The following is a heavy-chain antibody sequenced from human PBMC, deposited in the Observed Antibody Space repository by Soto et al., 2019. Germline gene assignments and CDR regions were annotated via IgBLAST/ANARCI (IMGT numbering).Heavy chain of an antibody. CDR3: ARMVSTVITGGAFDI. Sequence: SVKVSCKASGYTFTSYGISWVRQAPGQGLEWMGRIIPILGIANYAQKFRGRVTITADKSTSTAYMELSSLRSEDTAVYYCARMVSTVITGGAFDIWGQGTMVTVSS. V-gene: IGHV1-69*04. D-gene: IGHD4-17*01. J-gene: IGHJ3*02. CDR2: IIPILGIA. CDR1: GYTFTSYG.